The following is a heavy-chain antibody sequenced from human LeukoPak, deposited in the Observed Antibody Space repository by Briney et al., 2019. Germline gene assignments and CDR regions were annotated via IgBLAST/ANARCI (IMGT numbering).Heavy chain of an antibody. Sequence: GASVKVSCKASGYTFTSYGISWVRQAPGQGLEWMGWISAYNGNTNYAQKLQGRVTMTTDTSTSTAYMELRSLRSDDTAVYYCARGYYDFWSGYFSGGHPALDYWGQGTLVTVSS. D-gene: IGHD3-3*01. CDR1: GYTFTSYG. J-gene: IGHJ4*02. CDR3: ARGYYDFWSGYFSGGHPALDY. CDR2: ISAYNGNT. V-gene: IGHV1-18*01.